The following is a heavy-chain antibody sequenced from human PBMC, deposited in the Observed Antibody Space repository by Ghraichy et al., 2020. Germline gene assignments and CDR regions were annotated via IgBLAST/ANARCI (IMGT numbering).Heavy chain of an antibody. CDR1: GYSISSNNW. CDR2: IYFNGDT. Sequence: SCVVSGYSISSNNWWGWIRQPPGKGLEWIGYIYFNGDTYYNPSLKSRVTMSVDTSKNQFSLNLSSVTAVDTAVYYCARKGDMANAFDIWGQGTMVTVSS. CDR3: ARKGDMANAFDI. D-gene: IGHD5-24*01. V-gene: IGHV4-28*01. J-gene: IGHJ3*02.